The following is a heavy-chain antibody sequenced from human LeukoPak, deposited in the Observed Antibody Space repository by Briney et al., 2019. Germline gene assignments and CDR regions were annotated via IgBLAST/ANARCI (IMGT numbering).Heavy chain of an antibody. D-gene: IGHD1-14*01. J-gene: IGHJ4*02. CDR3: ARDDRNWGYFDY. V-gene: IGHV4-61*02. CDR2: ISTSGST. CDR1: GGSISSGSSY. Sequence: PSQTLSLTCTGSGGSISSGSSYLSWIRQPAGKGLEWIGRISTSGSTNYNPSLKSRVTMSVDTSKNQFSLKLSSVTAADTAVYYCARDDRNWGYFDYWGQGTLVTVSS.